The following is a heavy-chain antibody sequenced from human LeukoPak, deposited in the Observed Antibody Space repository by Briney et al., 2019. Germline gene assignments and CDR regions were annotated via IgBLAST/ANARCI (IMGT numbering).Heavy chain of an antibody. CDR2: VYNSGST. D-gene: IGHD4-17*01. CDR1: GGSLSSGSYY. Sequence: SETLSLTCTVSGGSLSSGSYYWSWIRQPPGKGLEWIGYVYNSGSTNYNPSLKSRVTISVDTSKNQFSLKLTSVTAADTGVYYCARESYGDYAYFDYWGQGTLVTVSS. CDR3: ARESYGDYAYFDY. J-gene: IGHJ4*02. V-gene: IGHV4-61*01.